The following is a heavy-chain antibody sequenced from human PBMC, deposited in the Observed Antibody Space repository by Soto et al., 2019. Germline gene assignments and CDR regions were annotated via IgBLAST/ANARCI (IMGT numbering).Heavy chain of an antibody. V-gene: IGHV3-30-3*01. J-gene: IGHJ6*02. CDR3: ARNMRPGGFDYGMDV. CDR1: GFTFNTYA. D-gene: IGHD3-10*01. Sequence: QVQLVESGGGVVQPGRSLRLSCAASGFTFNTYAMYWVRQAPGKGLEWVAGISYDGIDEDYADCVKGRFTISRDNSKNTLFLQMNSLRGEDTAVYYCARNMRPGGFDYGMDVWGQGTTVTVSS. CDR2: ISYDGIDE.